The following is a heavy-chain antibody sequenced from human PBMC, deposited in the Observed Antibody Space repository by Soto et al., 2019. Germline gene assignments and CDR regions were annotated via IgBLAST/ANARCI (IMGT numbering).Heavy chain of an antibody. V-gene: IGHV1-18*04. CDR2: ISTNSGHT. CDR1: GYTFTNYG. CDR3: AREEYRQVDH. D-gene: IGHD3-16*02. Sequence: QVQLVQSGTEVKKPGASVKVSCKASGYTFTNYGITWVRQAPGQGLEWMGWISTNSGHTEYAQKFRGRVTMTTDRSTTTAYMDLRSLRSDDTAVYYWAREEYRQVDHWGQGTLVTVSS. J-gene: IGHJ5*02.